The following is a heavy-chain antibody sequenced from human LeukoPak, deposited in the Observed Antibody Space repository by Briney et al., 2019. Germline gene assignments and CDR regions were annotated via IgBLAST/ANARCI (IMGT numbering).Heavy chain of an antibody. V-gene: IGHV3-33*01. CDR1: GFTFSSYG. Sequence: GRSLRLSCAASGFTFSSYGMHWVRQAPGKGLEWVAVIWYDGSNKYYADSVKGRFTISRDNSKTTLYLQMNSLRAEDTAVYYCARDVSYSSSWYVYWGQGTLVTVSS. J-gene: IGHJ4*02. D-gene: IGHD6-13*01. CDR3: ARDVSYSSSWYVY. CDR2: IWYDGSNK.